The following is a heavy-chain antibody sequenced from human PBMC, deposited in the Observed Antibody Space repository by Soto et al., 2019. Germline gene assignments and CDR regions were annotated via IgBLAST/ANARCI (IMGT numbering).Heavy chain of an antibody. D-gene: IGHD3-3*01. J-gene: IGHJ4*02. CDR3: ERDRSTIYGVVHHIEY. Sequence: GGSXRLSWAFSGFTFVPYSMNWVRHAPGKGMECISYISSGGDTIYYADSVSGSFTVSRYNTKTSLYLQMDSLRDEDKAVYYCERDRSTIYGVVHHIEYRGPGTLVTVSS. V-gene: IGHV3-48*02. CDR2: ISSGGDTI. CDR1: GFTFVPYS.